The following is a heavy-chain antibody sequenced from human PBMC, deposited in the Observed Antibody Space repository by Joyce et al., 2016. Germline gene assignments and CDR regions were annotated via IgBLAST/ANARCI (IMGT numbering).Heavy chain of an antibody. V-gene: IGHV3-21*01. CDR3: ARDLGYFDY. CDR1: GFTFSNYN. Sequence: EVHLVESGGGLVKPGGSLSLSCAASGFTFSNYNMNWVRQATGMGLEWVSSINSGTTYKYYADSVQGRFTISRDNAKNSLYLQMNSLRAEDTAVYYCARDLGYFDYWGQGTLVTVSS. J-gene: IGHJ4*02. CDR2: INSGTTYK.